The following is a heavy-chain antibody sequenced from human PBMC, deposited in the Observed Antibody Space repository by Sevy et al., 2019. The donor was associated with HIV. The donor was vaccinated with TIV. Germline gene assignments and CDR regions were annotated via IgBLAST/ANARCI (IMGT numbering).Heavy chain of an antibody. V-gene: IGHV3-30*18. CDR3: ANAYSGSYSHSYLYALDV. Sequence: GGSLRLSCIGSGFSFSYYGIHWVRQSPGKGLDWVALISHDGINEYYADSVNGRFTISRDNSKNTVYLEMNSLRNEDTAIYFCANAYSGSYSHSYLYALDVWGQGTTVTVSS. D-gene: IGHD1-26*01. J-gene: IGHJ6*02. CDR1: GFSFSYYG. CDR2: ISHDGINE.